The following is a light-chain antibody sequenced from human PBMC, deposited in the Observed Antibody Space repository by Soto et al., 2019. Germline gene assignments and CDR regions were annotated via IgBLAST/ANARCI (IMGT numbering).Light chain of an antibody. CDR2: DAS. Sequence: EIVFTHSPVTLSLSPGERATLSCRASQSVTTYLAWYQQKPGQAPRLLIYDASNRATGIPARFSGSGSGTDFTLTISSLEPEDFAVYYCQQRSNWPITFGQVGLLEI. J-gene: IGKJ5*01. CDR1: QSVTTY. CDR3: QQRSNWPIT. V-gene: IGKV3-11*01.